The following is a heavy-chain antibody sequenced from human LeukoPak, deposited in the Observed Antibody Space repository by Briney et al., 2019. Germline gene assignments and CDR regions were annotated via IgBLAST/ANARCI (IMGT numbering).Heavy chain of an antibody. CDR2: ISGSGGST. J-gene: IGHJ6*02. CDR1: GFTFSSYA. CDR3: AKDLYCSSTSCFYYYYGMDV. V-gene: IGHV3-23*01. D-gene: IGHD2-2*01. Sequence: GGSLRLSCAAYGFTFSSYAMSWVRQAPGKGMEWVSAISGSGGSTYYADSVKGRFTISRDNSKNTLYLQMNSLRAEDTAVYYCAKDLYCSSTSCFYYYYGMDVWGQGTTVTVSS.